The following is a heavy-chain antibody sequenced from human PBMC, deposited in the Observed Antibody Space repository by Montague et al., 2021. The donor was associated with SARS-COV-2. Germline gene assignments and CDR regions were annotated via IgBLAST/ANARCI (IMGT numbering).Heavy chain of an antibody. V-gene: IGHV3-30*04. D-gene: IGHD3-9*01. CDR1: GFTISSYA. Sequence: SLRLSCAASGFTISSYAMHWFRQAPGKGLEWVAVISYDGSNKYYADSVKGRFTISRDNSKNTLYLQMNSLRAEDTAVYYCASGYDPLTGYYSFDYWGQGTLVTVSS. J-gene: IGHJ4*02. CDR2: ISYDGSNK. CDR3: ASGYDPLTGYYSFDY.